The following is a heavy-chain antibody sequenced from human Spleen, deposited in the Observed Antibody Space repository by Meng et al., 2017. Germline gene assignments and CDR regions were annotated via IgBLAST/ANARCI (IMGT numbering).Heavy chain of an antibody. Sequence: SETLSLTCTVSGYSISSGYYWGWLRQPPGKGLEWIATIYYSANTYYNPSLKSRVTISVDTSKNQFSLKLSSVTAADTAVYYCARRLFFGTVLWFDYWGQGTLVTVSS. CDR2: IYYSANT. D-gene: IGHD3-3*01. CDR3: ARRLFFGTVLWFDY. J-gene: IGHJ4*02. CDR1: GYSISSGYY. V-gene: IGHV4-38-2*02.